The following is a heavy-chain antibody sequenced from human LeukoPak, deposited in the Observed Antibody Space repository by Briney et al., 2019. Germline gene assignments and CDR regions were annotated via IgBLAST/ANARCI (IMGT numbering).Heavy chain of an antibody. Sequence: GGSLRLSCAATGFTFSSYWMHWVRQAPGKGLVWVSRINSDGSSTSYADSVKGRFTISRDNAKNTLYLQMNSLRAEDTAVYYCASSQDSSLGDDAFDIWGQGTMVTVSS. CDR1: GFTFSSYW. CDR2: INSDGSST. CDR3: ASSQDSSLGDDAFDI. V-gene: IGHV3-74*01. J-gene: IGHJ3*02. D-gene: IGHD2-15*01.